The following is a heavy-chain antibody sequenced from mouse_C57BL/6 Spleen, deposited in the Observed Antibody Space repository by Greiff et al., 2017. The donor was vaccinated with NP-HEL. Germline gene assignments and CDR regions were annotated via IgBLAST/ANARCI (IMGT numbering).Heavy chain of an antibody. CDR1: GYSFTDYN. J-gene: IGHJ1*03. CDR3: ARDYYGSSYWYFDV. D-gene: IGHD1-1*01. Sequence: EVQLQQSGPELVKPGASVKISCKASGYSFTDYNMNWVKQSNGKSLEWIGVIYPNYGTTSYNQKFKGKATLSVDQSTSTAYMSLSSLTSEDSAVYYCARDYYGSSYWYFDVWGTGTTVTVSS. CDR2: IYPNYGTT. V-gene: IGHV1-39*01.